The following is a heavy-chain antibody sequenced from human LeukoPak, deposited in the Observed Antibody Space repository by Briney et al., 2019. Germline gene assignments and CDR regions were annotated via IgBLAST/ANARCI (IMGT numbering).Heavy chain of an antibody. CDR3: ARSSHDFWSGYHNWFDP. D-gene: IGHD3-3*01. Sequence: ASVKVSCKASGYTFSSYDINWVRQATGQGLEWMGWMNPNIGNTGYAQKLQGRVTMTTDTSTSTAYMELRSLRSDDTAVYYCARSSHDFWSGYHNWFDPWGQGTLVTVSS. CDR1: GYTFSSYD. V-gene: IGHV1-8*01. CDR2: MNPNIGNT. J-gene: IGHJ5*02.